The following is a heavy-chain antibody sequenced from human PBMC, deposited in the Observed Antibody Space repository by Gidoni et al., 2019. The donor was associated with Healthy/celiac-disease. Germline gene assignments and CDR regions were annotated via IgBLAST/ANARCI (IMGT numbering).Heavy chain of an antibody. D-gene: IGHD1-26*01. CDR3: AKGGFIVLRSVYYFDY. CDR1: GFTFSSYA. CDR2: ISGSGGST. J-gene: IGHJ4*02. Sequence: EVQLLESGGGLVQPGGSLRLPCAASGFTFSSYAMSWVRQAPGKGLEWVSAISGSGGSTYYADSVKGRFTISRDNSKNTLYLQMNSLRAEDTAVYYCAKGGFIVLRSVYYFDYWGQGTLVTVSS. V-gene: IGHV3-23*01.